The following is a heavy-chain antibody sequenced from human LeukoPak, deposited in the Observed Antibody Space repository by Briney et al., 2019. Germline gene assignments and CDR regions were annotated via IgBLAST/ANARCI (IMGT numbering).Heavy chain of an antibody. D-gene: IGHD3-10*01. Sequence: SETLSLTCTVTGGSISSITYYWGWIRQPPRKGLEWIGSIYYIANTYYNPSLKSRVTISVDTSKNQFSLKLSSVTAADTAVYYCARDLYGSGSYYNVPEHFFDYWGQGTLVTVSS. CDR3: ARDLYGSGSYYNVPEHFFDY. V-gene: IGHV4-39*07. CDR1: GGSISSITYY. J-gene: IGHJ4*02. CDR2: IYYIANT.